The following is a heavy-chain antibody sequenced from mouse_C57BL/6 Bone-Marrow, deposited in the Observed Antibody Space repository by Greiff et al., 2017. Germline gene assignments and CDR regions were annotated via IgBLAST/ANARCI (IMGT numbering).Heavy chain of an antibody. CDR2: IWTGGGT. CDR1: GFSLTSYA. CDR3: ARISYDYPYYYAMDY. V-gene: IGHV2-9-1*01. J-gene: IGHJ4*01. D-gene: IGHD2-4*01. Sequence: VKLQESGPGLVAPSQSLSITCTVSGFSLTSYAISWVRQPPGKGLEWLGVIWTGGGTNYNSALKSRLSISKDNSKSQVFLKMNSLQTDDTARYYCARISYDYPYYYAMDYWGQGTSVTVSS.